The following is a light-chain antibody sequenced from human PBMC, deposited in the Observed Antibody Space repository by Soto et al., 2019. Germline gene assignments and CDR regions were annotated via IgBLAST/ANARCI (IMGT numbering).Light chain of an antibody. CDR3: ETWDSNTVI. V-gene: IGLV4-60*03. J-gene: IGLJ2*01. CDR2: LEGSGTY. Sequence: QLVLTQSSSASASLGSSVKLTCTLSSGHSTYIIAWHQQQPGKAPRYLMKLEGSGTYNKGGGVPDRFSGSSSGADRYLAISNLQSEDEADYYCETWDSNTVIFGGGTKVTVL. CDR1: SGHSTYI.